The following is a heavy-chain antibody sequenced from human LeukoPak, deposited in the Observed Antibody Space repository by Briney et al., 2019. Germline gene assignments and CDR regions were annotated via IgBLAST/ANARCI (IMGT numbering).Heavy chain of an antibody. V-gene: IGHV1-2*04. Sequence: ASVKVSCKASGYTFTGYYMHWVRQAPGQGLEWMGWINPNSGGTNYAQKFQGWVTMTRDTSISTAYMELSRLRSDDTAVYYCAREAVVTPGYYYYGMDVWGQGTTVTVSS. J-gene: IGHJ6*02. CDR3: AREAVVTPGYYYYGMDV. CDR1: GYTFTGYY. CDR2: INPNSGGT. D-gene: IGHD4-23*01.